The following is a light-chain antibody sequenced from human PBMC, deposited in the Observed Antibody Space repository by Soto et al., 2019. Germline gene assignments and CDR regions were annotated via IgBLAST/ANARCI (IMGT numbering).Light chain of an antibody. CDR1: QSVSNY. Sequence: VLTQSPAILSLSPGERATLSCRASQSVSNYLAWYQQRPGQAPRLLIYDSSNRATGIPARFSASGSGTDFALTICSLETEDFAVYCCQQRRFCPLTGGGGTEVEIK. CDR2: DSS. J-gene: IGKJ4*02. V-gene: IGKV3-11*01. CDR3: QQRRFCPLT.